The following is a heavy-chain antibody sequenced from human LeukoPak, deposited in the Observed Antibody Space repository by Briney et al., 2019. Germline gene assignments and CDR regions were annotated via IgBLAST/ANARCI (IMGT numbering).Heavy chain of an antibody. CDR2: IYYSGST. Sequence: RPSETLSLTCTVSGGSISSSSYYWGWIRQPPGKGLEWIGSIYYSGSTYYNPSLKSRVTISVDTSKNQFSLKLSSVTAADTAVYYCAGGKYCSGGSCYSRAVDYWGQGTLVTVSS. D-gene: IGHD2-15*01. CDR1: GGSISSSSYY. V-gene: IGHV4-39*01. J-gene: IGHJ4*02. CDR3: AGGKYCSGGSCYSRAVDY.